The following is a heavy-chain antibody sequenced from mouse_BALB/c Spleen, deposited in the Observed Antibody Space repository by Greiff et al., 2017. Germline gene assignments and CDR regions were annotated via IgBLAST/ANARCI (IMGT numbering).Heavy chain of an antibody. D-gene: IGHD1-1*01. CDR3: TRGNYGYAMDH. J-gene: IGHJ4*01. V-gene: IGHV1-69*02. CDR2: IYPSDSYT. Sequence: VQLQQSGAELVRPGASVKLSCKASGYTFTSYWINWVKQRPGQGLEWIGNIYPSDSYTNYNQKFKDKATLTVDKSSSTAYMQLSSPTSEDSAVYYCTRGNYGYAMDHWGQGTSVTVSS. CDR1: GYTFTSYW.